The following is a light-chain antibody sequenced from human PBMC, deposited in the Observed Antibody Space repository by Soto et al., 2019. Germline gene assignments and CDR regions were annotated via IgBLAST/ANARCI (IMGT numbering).Light chain of an antibody. CDR3: LQYDNYWT. CDR2: RAS. J-gene: IGKJ1*01. Sequence: DIQMTQSPSTLSAFVGDRVSVTCRASQSISSWLAWYQQKPGQAPKLLIYRASSLQSGVPSRFSGSGSGTEVTLTISSLQTDDFATYYCLQYDNYWTFGQGTKVEIK. V-gene: IGKV1-5*03. CDR1: QSISSW.